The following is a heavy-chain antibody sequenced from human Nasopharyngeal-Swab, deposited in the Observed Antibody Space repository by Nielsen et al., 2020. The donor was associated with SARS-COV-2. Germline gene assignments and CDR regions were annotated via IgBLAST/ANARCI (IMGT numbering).Heavy chain of an antibody. CDR1: GGSFSGYY. Sequence: SETLSLTCAVYGGSFSGYYWSWIRQPPGKGLEWIGEINHSGSTNYNPSLKSRVTISVDTSKNQFSLKLSSVTVADTAVYYCARGRRPNPLDWGQGTLVTVSS. CDR2: INHSGST. D-gene: IGHD6-6*01. J-gene: IGHJ4*02. CDR3: ARGRRPNPLD. V-gene: IGHV4-34*01.